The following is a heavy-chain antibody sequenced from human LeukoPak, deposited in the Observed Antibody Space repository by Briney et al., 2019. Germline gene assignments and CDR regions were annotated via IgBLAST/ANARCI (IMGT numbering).Heavy chain of an antibody. CDR1: GFTFSSYA. CDR3: ARDRSAVAARKPNWFDP. CDR2: ISYDGSNK. J-gene: IGHJ5*02. V-gene: IGHV3-30-3*01. D-gene: IGHD6-6*01. Sequence: GGSLRLSCAASGFTFSSYAMHWVRQAPGKGLEWVAVISYDGSNKYYADSVKGRFTISRDNSKNTLYLQMNSLRAEDTAVYYCARDRSAVAARKPNWFDPWGQGTLVTVSS.